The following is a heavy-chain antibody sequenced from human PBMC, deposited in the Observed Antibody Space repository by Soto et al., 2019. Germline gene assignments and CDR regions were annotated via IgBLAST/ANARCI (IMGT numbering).Heavy chain of an antibody. CDR1: GYTFTCYA. J-gene: IGHJ4*02. CDR3: ARAVAVPADFDY. D-gene: IGHD6-19*01. CDR2: INAGNGNT. V-gene: IGHV1-3*01. Sequence: ASVKVSCKASGYTFTCYAMHWVRQAPGQRLEWMGWINAGNGNTKYSQKFQGRVTITRDTSASTAYIELSSLRSEDTAVYYCARAVAVPADFDYWGQGPLVTVPQ.